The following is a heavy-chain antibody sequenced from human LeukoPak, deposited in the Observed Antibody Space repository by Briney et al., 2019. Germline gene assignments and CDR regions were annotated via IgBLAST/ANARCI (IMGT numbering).Heavy chain of an antibody. CDR2: IIPIFGTA. Sequence: ASVKVSCTASGGTFSSYAISWVRQAPGQGLEWMGGIIPIFGTANYAQKFQGRVTITADESTSTAYMELSSLRSEDTAVYYCASVTLRTHYYDSSGPTGWFDPWGQGTLVTVSS. D-gene: IGHD3-22*01. J-gene: IGHJ5*02. CDR3: ASVTLRTHYYDSSGPTGWFDP. CDR1: GGTFSSYA. V-gene: IGHV1-69*13.